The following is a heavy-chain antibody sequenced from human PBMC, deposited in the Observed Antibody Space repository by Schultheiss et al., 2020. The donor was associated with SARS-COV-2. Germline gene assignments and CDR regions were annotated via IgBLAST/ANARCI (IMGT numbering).Heavy chain of an antibody. CDR1: GFSFSSYV. Sequence: GGSLRLSCAASGFSFSSYVMSWVRQAPGKGLEWVSSISSSSSYIYYADSVKGRFTISRDNAKNSLYLQMNSLRAEDTAVYYCARGDRAATWGSYYYYGMDVWGQGTTVTVSS. V-gene: IGHV3-21*01. J-gene: IGHJ6*02. D-gene: IGHD2-15*01. CDR3: ARGDRAATWGSYYYYGMDV. CDR2: ISSSSSYI.